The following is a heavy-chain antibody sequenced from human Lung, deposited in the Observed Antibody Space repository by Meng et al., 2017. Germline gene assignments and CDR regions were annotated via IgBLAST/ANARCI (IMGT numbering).Heavy chain of an antibody. CDR3: ARGPTTMAHDFDY. CDR2: INHSGST. J-gene: IGHJ4*02. CDR1: GGSFSDYY. D-gene: IGHD4-11*01. Sequence: QGQQQQVGGGLLKPSETLSLTCVVSGGSFSDYYWSWIRQPPGKGLEWIGEINHSGSTNYNPSLESRATISVDTSQNNLSLKLSSVTAADSAVYYCARGPTTMAHDFDYWGQGTLVTVSS. V-gene: IGHV4-34*01.